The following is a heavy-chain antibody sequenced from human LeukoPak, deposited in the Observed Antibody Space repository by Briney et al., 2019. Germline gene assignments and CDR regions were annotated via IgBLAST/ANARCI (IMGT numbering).Heavy chain of an antibody. J-gene: IGHJ5*02. Sequence: SETLSLTCAVSGASISRYYCWSWIRQPAGKGLEWIGRVFTSGSTNYNPSLKSRVTMSLDTSKNQFSMRLTSVTAADTAVYYCTRGDYYDGGGRNWFDPWGQGTLVTVSS. D-gene: IGHD3-16*01. CDR3: TRGDYYDGGGRNWFDP. CDR1: GASISRYY. CDR2: VFTSGST. V-gene: IGHV4-4*07.